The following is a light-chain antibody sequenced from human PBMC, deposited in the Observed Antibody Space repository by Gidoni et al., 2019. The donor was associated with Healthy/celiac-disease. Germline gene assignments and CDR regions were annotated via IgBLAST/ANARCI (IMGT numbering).Light chain of an antibody. Sequence: DIQMTQSPSTLSASVGHRVTITCRASQSISSWLAWYQQKPGKAPKLLIYKASSLESGVPSRFSGSGSGTEFTLTISSLQPDDFATYYCQHHRTFGQGTKVEIK. CDR1: QSISSW. J-gene: IGKJ1*01. V-gene: IGKV1-5*03. CDR3: QHHRT. CDR2: KAS.